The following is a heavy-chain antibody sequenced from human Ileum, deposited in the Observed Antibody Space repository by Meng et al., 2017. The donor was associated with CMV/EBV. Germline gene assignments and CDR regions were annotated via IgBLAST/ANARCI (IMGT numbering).Heavy chain of an antibody. CDR1: GYTFTDCY. V-gene: IGHV1-2*02. Sequence: EASGYTFTDCYIRWVRQAPGQELQWMGWINPNSGDANYAQTFQGRVTMTGDSSISTAYMELSSLRSDDTAVYYCARGSSGWPKGPDYWGQGALVTVSS. J-gene: IGHJ4*02. D-gene: IGHD6-19*01. CDR3: ARGSSGWPKGPDY. CDR2: INPNSGDA.